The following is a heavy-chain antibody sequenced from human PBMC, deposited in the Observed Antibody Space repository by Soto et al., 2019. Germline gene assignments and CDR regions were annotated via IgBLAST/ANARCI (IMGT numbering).Heavy chain of an antibody. V-gene: IGHV4-4*02. J-gene: IGHJ4*02. CDR3: ARLLNRDYDFWSGFGDYFDY. D-gene: IGHD3-3*01. CDR2: IYHSGST. CDR1: GGSISSSNW. Sequence: KPSETLSLTCAVSGGSISSSNWWSWVRQPPGKGLEWIGEIYHSGSTNYNPSLKSRVTISVDKSKNQFSLKLSSVTAADTAVYYCARLLNRDYDFWSGFGDYFDYWGQGTLVTVSS.